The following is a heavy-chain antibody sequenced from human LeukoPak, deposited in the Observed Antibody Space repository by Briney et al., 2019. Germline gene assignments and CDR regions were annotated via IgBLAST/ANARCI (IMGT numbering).Heavy chain of an antibody. D-gene: IGHD6-19*01. V-gene: IGHV5-51*01. CDR1: GYSFTSYW. CDR3: ARTLRSGQWLVPNFDY. J-gene: IGHJ4*02. CDR2: IYPGDSDT. Sequence: GESLKTSCKGSGYSFTSYWIGWVRQMPGKGLEWMGIIYPGDSDTRYSPSFQGQVTISADKSISTAYLQWSSLKASDTAMYYCARTLRSGQWLVPNFDYWGQGTLVTVSS.